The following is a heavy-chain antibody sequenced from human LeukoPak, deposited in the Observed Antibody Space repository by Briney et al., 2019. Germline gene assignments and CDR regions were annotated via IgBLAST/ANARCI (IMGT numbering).Heavy chain of an antibody. CDR1: GYSFTSYW. J-gene: IGHJ5*02. CDR2: IYPGDSDT. CDR3: ATSTIFGEMEPHP. D-gene: IGHD3-3*01. V-gene: IGHV5-51*01. Sequence: GESLQISCEGSGYSFTSYWIGWVRQMPGKGLEWMGIIYPGDSDTRYSPSFQGQVTISADKSISTAYLQWSSLKASDTAMYYCATSTIFGEMEPHPWGQGTLVTVSS.